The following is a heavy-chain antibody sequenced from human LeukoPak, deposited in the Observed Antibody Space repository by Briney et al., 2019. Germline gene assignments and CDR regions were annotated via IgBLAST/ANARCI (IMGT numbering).Heavy chain of an antibody. V-gene: IGHV2-70*01. Sequence: RESGPTLVNPTQTLTLTCTFSGFSLSTSGMCVSWIRQPPGKALEWLALIDWDDDKYYSTSLKTRLTISKDTSKNQVVLTMTNMDPVDTATYYCARSRQLVVPAAFDLGPYNWFDPWGQGTLVTVSS. CDR3: ARSRQLVVPAAFDLGPYNWFDP. CDR2: IDWDDDK. J-gene: IGHJ5*02. D-gene: IGHD2-2*01. CDR1: GFSLSTSGMC.